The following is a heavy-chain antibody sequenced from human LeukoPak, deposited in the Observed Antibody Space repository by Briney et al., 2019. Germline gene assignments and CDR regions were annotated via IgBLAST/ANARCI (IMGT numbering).Heavy chain of an antibody. CDR3: ARDARYYYDSSGYSPFDY. J-gene: IGHJ4*02. CDR1: GGTFSSYA. D-gene: IGHD3-22*01. V-gene: IGHV1-69*05. Sequence: SVKVSCKASGGTFSSYAISWVRQAPGQGLEWMGRIIPIFGTANYAQKFQGRVTITTDESTSTAYMELSSLRYEDTAVYYCARDARYYYDSSGYSPFDYWGQGTLVTVSS. CDR2: IIPIFGTA.